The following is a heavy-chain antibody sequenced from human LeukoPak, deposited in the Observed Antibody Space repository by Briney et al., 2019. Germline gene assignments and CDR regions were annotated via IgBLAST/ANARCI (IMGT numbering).Heavy chain of an antibody. J-gene: IGHJ3*02. CDR3: AKGSPPPRYCSGASCYLTAFDI. CDR2: ISGSGGST. D-gene: IGHD2-15*01. Sequence: GGSLRLSCAASGFTFSSYAMSWVRQAPGKGLEWVSAISGSGGSTYYADSVKGRFTISRDNSKNTLYLQMNSLRAEDTAVYYCAKGSPPPRYCSGASCYLTAFDIWGQGTMVTVSS. CDR1: GFTFSSYA. V-gene: IGHV3-23*01.